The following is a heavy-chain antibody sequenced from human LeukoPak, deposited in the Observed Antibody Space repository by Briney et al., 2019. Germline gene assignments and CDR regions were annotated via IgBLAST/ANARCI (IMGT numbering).Heavy chain of an antibody. CDR3: ARAIVVVVAATQVNWFNP. CDR1: GGSFSGYY. D-gene: IGHD2-15*01. Sequence: PSETLSLTCAVYGGSFSGYYWSWIRQPPGKGLEWIGEINHSGSTNYNPSLKSRVTISVDTSKNQFSLKLSSVTAADTAVYYCARAIVVVVAATQVNWFNPLGQGTLVTVSS. J-gene: IGHJ5*02. V-gene: IGHV4-34*01. CDR2: INHSGST.